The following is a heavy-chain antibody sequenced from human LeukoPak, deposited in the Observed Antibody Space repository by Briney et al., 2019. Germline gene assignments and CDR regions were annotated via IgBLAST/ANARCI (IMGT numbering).Heavy chain of an antibody. CDR3: ATEYSVFAFDI. J-gene: IGHJ3*02. CDR2: IKSKTDGGTI. Sequence: PGGSLRLSCAASGFTFSNAWMSWVRQAPGKGLEWIGRIKSKTDGGTIDYAAPVKGRFTISRDDSKNTLYLQMNSLKTEDTAIYYCATEYSVFAFDIWGQGTVVTVSS. V-gene: IGHV3-15*01. CDR1: GFTFSNAW. D-gene: IGHD5-12*01.